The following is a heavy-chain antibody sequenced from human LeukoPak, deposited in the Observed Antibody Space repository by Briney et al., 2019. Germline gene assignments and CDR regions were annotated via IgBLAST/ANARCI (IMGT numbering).Heavy chain of an antibody. Sequence: GASVKVSCKASGYTFTSYYMHWVRQAPGQGLEWMGIINPSGGSTSYAQKFQGRVTMTRDTSTSTVYMELSSLRSEDTAVYYCARGPYPMITFGGSYYFDYWGQGTLVTVSS. J-gene: IGHJ4*02. CDR2: INPSGGST. CDR1: GYTFTSYY. D-gene: IGHD3-16*01. CDR3: ARGPYPMITFGGSYYFDY. V-gene: IGHV1-46*01.